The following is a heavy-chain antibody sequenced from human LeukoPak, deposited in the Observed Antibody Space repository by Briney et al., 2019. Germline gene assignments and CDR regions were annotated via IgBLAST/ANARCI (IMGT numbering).Heavy chain of an antibody. V-gene: IGHV3-7*01. D-gene: IGHD5-18*01. J-gene: IGHJ4*02. CDR1: EFTFSSYW. CDR3: ARDSSSTQQLWFVY. CDR2: IKQDGSEK. Sequence: PGGSLRLSCAASEFTFSSYWMSWVRQAPGKGLEWVANIKQDGSEKYYVDSVKGRFTISRDNAKNSLDLQMNSLRAEDTAVYYCARDSSSTQQLWFVYWGQGTLVTVSS.